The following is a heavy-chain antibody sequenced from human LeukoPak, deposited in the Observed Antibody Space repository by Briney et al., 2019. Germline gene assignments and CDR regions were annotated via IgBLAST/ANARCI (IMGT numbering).Heavy chain of an antibody. CDR3: ARVYRQGQRLVHYFDY. D-gene: IGHD6-13*01. CDR1: GGSISSYY. CDR2: IYYGGST. Sequence: SETLSLTCTVSGGSISSYYWSWLRQPPGKGLEWIGYIYYGGSTNYNPSLKSRVTISVDTSKNQFSLKLSSVTAADTAVYYCARVYRQGQRLVHYFDYWGQGTLVTVSS. V-gene: IGHV4-59*01. J-gene: IGHJ4*02.